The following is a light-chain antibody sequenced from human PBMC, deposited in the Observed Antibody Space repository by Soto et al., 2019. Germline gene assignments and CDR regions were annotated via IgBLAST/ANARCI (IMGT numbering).Light chain of an antibody. CDR3: QEYYSTPPLFT. CDR1: QSVLYSSNNKNY. Sequence: DIVMTQSPDSLAVSLGERATINCKSSQSVLYSSNNKNYLAWYQQKPGQPPKLLISWASTREFGVPDRFSGSGSGTDFTLTISSLQAEDVAVYYCQEYYSTPPLFTFGPVTKVDI. CDR2: WAS. V-gene: IGKV4-1*01. J-gene: IGKJ3*01.